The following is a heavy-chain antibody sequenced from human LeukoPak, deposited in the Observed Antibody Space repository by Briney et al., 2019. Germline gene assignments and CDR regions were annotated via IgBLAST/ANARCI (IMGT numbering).Heavy chain of an antibody. CDR1: GFTFSNYY. CDR3: ARSVTYPYYYGMDV. V-gene: IGHV3-11*01. D-gene: IGHD3-16*01. CDR2: ISCSGSTI. Sequence: PSGTLRLTCAASGFTFSNYYMSWIRQAPGKGLEWVSYISCSGSTIYYASSVKGRFTISRDNAKNSLYLQMNSLRAEDTAVYYCARSVTYPYYYGMDVWGQGTTVTVSS. J-gene: IGHJ6*02.